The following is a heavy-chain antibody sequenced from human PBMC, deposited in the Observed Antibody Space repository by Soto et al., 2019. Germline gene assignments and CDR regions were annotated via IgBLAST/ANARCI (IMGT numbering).Heavy chain of an antibody. V-gene: IGHV4-34*01. CDR2: INHSGSA. D-gene: IGHD3-10*01. CDR3: AREVPSRYFDL. Sequence: QVRLQQWGAGLLKPSETLPLTCAVYGGSFSDYYWTWVRQPPGKGLEWIGEINHSGSANYNPSLKPRGTISVDTSKNQFSLKLNSVTAADTAVYYCAREVPSRYFDLWGRGTPVTVSS. J-gene: IGHJ2*01. CDR1: GGSFSDYY.